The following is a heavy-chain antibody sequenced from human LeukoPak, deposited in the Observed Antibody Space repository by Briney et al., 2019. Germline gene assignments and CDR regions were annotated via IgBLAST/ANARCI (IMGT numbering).Heavy chain of an antibody. V-gene: IGHV3-30*04. D-gene: IGHD3-9*01. CDR3: AKEYYDILTGYCFDY. CDR1: GFTFSSYA. Sequence: GRSLRLSCAASGFTFSSYAMHWVRQAPGKGLEWVAVISYDGSNKYYADSVKGRFTISRDNSKNTLYLQMNSLRAEDTAVYYCAKEYYDILTGYCFDYWGQGTLVTVSS. CDR2: ISYDGSNK. J-gene: IGHJ4*02.